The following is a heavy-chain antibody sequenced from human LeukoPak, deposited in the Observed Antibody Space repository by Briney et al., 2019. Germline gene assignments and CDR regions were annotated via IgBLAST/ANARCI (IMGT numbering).Heavy chain of an antibody. CDR3: ARLPTGFLNWVDP. D-gene: IGHD3-9*01. CDR1: GVSFSSVSSS. Sequence: SETLSLTCAVSGVSFSSVSSSWGWIRQTPEKGLEWIGAILYTGNTEYNPSLKSRVTISVDTSKNQFSLKLSSVTAADTAVYYCARLPTGFLNWVDPWGQGILVTVSS. V-gene: IGHV4-39*01. CDR2: ILYTGNT. J-gene: IGHJ5*02.